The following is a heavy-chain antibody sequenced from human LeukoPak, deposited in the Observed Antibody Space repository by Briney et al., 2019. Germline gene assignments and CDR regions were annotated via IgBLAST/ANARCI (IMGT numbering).Heavy chain of an antibody. CDR1: GFTFSDYW. J-gene: IGHJ4*02. D-gene: IGHD6-6*01. CDR2: IKQDGSQR. V-gene: IGHV3-7*01. Sequence: GGSLRLSCTASGFTFSDYWMTWVRQAPGKGPEWVANIKQDGSQRYYVDSVRGRFTISRDNAKNSLFLQMNGLRAEDTAVYYCARRGGSSSRRSPINYWGQGTLVTVSS. CDR3: ARRGGSSSRRSPINY.